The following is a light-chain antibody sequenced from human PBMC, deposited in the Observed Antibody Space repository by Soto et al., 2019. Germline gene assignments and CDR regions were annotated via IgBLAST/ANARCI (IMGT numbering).Light chain of an antibody. V-gene: IGLV2-11*01. CDR3: CSYADSYTFDV. J-gene: IGLJ1*01. CDR2: DVS. CDR1: SSDVGGYNY. Sequence: QSVLTQPRSVSGSPGQSVTISCTGTSSDVGGYNYVSWYQQHPGKAPKLMIYDVSKRPSGVPDRFSGSKSGNTASLTISGLQAEDEADYYCCSYADSYTFDVFGTGTKLTVL.